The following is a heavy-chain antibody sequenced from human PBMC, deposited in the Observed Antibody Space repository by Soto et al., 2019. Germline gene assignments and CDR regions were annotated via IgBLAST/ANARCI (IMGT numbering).Heavy chain of an antibody. D-gene: IGHD2-15*01. CDR1: GFTFSSYA. J-gene: IGHJ6*02. CDR3: ANLVVSICSGGSCHNSYGMDV. CDR2: ISGSGGST. Sequence: GGSLRLSCAASGFTFSSYAMSWVRQAPGKGLEWVSAISGSGGSTYYADSVKGRFTISRDNSKNTLYLQMNSLRAEDTAVYYCANLVVSICSGGSCHNSYGMDVWGQGTTVTVSS. V-gene: IGHV3-23*01.